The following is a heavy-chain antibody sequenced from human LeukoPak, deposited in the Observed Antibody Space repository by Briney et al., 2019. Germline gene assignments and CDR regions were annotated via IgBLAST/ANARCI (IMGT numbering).Heavy chain of an antibody. CDR1: GGSISSVSSF. CDR2: IYTSGST. J-gene: IGHJ4*02. D-gene: IGHD3-3*01. V-gene: IGHV4-61*02. CDR3: ARHPNYDFWSGYYHTEYYFDY. Sequence: SETLSLTCTVSGGSISSVSSFWSWIRQPAGKGLEWIGRIYTSGSTNYNPSLKSRVTISVDTSKNQFSLKLSSVTAADTAVYYCARHPNYDFWSGYYHTEYYFDYWGQGTLVTVSS.